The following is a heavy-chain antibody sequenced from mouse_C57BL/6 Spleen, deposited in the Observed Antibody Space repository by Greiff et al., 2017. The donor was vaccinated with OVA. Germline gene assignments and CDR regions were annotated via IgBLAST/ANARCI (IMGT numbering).Heavy chain of an antibody. CDR2: IDPANGNT. Sequence: DVQLVESVAELVRPGASVKLSCTASGFNIKNTYMHWVKQRPEQGLEWIGRIDPANGNTKYAPKFQGKATITADTSSNTAYLQLSSLTSEDTAIYYCAKQLRLLVDFDYWGQGTTLTVSS. V-gene: IGHV14-3*01. J-gene: IGHJ2*01. D-gene: IGHD3-2*02. CDR3: AKQLRLLVDFDY. CDR1: GFNIKNTY.